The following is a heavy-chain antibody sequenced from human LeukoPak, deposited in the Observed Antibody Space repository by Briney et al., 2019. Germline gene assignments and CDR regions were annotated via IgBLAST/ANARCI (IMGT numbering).Heavy chain of an antibody. CDR3: ARVSGYSYAYLTHNLDY. D-gene: IGHD5-18*01. CDR1: GGSFSGYY. Sequence: SETLSLTSAVYGGSFSGYYWSWIRQPPGKGLEWIGEINHSGSTNYNPSLKSRVTISVDTSKNQFSLKLSSVTAADTAVYYCARVSGYSYAYLTHNLDYWGQGTLVTVSS. J-gene: IGHJ4*02. V-gene: IGHV4-34*01. CDR2: INHSGST.